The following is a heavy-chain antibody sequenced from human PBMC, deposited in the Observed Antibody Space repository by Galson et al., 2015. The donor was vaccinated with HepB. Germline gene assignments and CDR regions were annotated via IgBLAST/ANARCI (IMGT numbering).Heavy chain of an antibody. CDR2: IYHSGST. CDR1: GGSIGSGGYS. D-gene: IGHD3-10*01. V-gene: IGHV4-30-2*01. Sequence: TLSLTCAVSGGSIGSGGYSWSWIRQPPGKGLEWIGYIYHSGSTYYNPSLKSRVTISVDRSKNQFSLKLSSVTAADTAVYYCAGHFNYYGSGSQYYFDYWGQGTLVTVSS. CDR3: AGHFNYYGSGSQYYFDY. J-gene: IGHJ4*02.